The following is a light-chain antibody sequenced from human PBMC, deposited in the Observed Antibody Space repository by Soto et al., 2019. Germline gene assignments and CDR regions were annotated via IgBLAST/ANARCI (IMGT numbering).Light chain of an antibody. CDR2: EVN. Sequence: QSALTQPPSASGSPGQSVTISCTGTSSDVGAYNSVSWYQQHPGKAPRLMIYEVNKRPSGVPDRFSGSKSGNTASLTVSGLQAEDEADYYCNSHGGSNNFWVFGGGTQLTVL. J-gene: IGLJ3*02. V-gene: IGLV2-8*01. CDR1: SSDVGAYNS. CDR3: NSHGGSNNFWV.